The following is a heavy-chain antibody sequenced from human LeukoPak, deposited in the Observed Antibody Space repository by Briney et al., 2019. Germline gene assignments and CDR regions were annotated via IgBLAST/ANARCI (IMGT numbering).Heavy chain of an antibody. CDR3: ARAPGSLRPSGAFDI. J-gene: IGHJ3*02. CDR1: GGTFSSYA. V-gene: IGHV1-2*02. CDR2: INPNSGGT. D-gene: IGHD1-26*01. Sequence: VKVSCKASGGTFSSYAISWVRQAPGQGLEWMGWINPNSGGTNYAQKFQGRVTMTRDTSISTAYMELSRLRSDDTAVYYCARAPGSLRPSGAFDIWGQGTMVTVSS.